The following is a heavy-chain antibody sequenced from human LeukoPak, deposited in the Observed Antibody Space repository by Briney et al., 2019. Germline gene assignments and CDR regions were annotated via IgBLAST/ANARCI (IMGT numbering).Heavy chain of an antibody. CDR3: TRDKIVVVAPYAFDI. V-gene: IGHV3-49*04. D-gene: IGHD3-22*01. CDR2: IRSKAYGGTT. Sequence: GGSLRLSCTASGFTFGDYAMSWVRQAPGKGLEWVGFIRSKAYGGTTEYAASVEGRFTISRDDSKSIAYLQMNSLKTEDTAVYYCTRDKIVVVAPYAFDIWGQGTMVTVSS. CDR1: GFTFGDYA. J-gene: IGHJ3*02.